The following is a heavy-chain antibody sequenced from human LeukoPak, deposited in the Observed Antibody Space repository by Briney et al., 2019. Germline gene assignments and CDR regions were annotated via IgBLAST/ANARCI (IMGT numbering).Heavy chain of an antibody. Sequence: GGSLRLSCAASGFTFITYSMNWVRQAPGKGLEWVSYISRGSSTIYYADSVKGRFTISSDNAKNSLYLQMNSLRDEDTAVYYCARDSVGGFDPWGQGTLVTVSS. CDR1: GFTFITYS. D-gene: IGHD1-26*01. CDR3: ARDSVGGFDP. J-gene: IGHJ5*02. V-gene: IGHV3-48*02. CDR2: ISRGSSTI.